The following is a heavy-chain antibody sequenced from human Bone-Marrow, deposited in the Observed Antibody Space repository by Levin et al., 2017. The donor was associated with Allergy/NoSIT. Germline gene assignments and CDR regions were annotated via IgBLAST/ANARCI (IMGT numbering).Heavy chain of an antibody. J-gene: IGHJ4*02. Sequence: SCTVSGGSISSGGYYWSWIRQHPGKGLEWIGYIYYSGSTYYNPSLKSRVTISVDTSKNQFSLKLSSVTAADTAVYYCARKARRYVDWLLDYWGQGTLVTVSS. CDR2: IYYSGST. CDR3: ARKARRYVDWLLDY. V-gene: IGHV4-31*03. CDR1: GGSISSGGYY. D-gene: IGHD3-9*01.